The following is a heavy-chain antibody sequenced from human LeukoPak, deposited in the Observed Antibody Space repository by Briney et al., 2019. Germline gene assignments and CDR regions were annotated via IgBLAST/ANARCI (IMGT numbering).Heavy chain of an antibody. V-gene: IGHV3-74*01. J-gene: IGHJ4*02. D-gene: IGHD6-19*01. CDR1: GESFSVDW. CDR3: ATKQWLAPPPDS. CDR2: INTDGTVT. Sequence: GGSLRLSCAASGESFSVDWMLWVRQAPGKGLESVSRINTDGTVTTYADSVKGRFTVPRDNADNTMFLQMTSARDEDTAVYYCATKQWLAPPPDSWGQGTPVTVSS.